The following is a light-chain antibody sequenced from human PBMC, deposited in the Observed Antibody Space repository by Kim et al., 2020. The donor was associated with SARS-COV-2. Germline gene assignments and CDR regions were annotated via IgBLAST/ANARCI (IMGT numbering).Light chain of an antibody. V-gene: IGKV1-5*01. CDR3: QQYNSYSYT. CDR1: KGISSW. J-gene: IGKJ2*01. CDR2: DAS. Sequence: SAAVGCRVTITCRASKGISSWLAWYQQKPGKAPKLLIYDASSLESGVPSRFSGSGSGTEFTITISSLQPDDFATYYCQQYNSYSYTFGQGTKLEI.